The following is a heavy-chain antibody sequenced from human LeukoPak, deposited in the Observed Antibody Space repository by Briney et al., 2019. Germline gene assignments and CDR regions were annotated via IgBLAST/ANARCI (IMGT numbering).Heavy chain of an antibody. V-gene: IGHV3-7*01. J-gene: IGHJ4*02. D-gene: IGHD3-10*01. CDR1: GFTFSSYS. CDR2: LNQDGSEK. Sequence: PGGSLRLSCAASGFTFSSYSMNWVRQAPGKGLEWVANLNQDGSEKYYVDSVKGRFTISRDNAKNSLYLQMNTLRAEDTAVYYCARGGSYDNSYWGQGTLVTVSS. CDR3: ARGGSYDNSY.